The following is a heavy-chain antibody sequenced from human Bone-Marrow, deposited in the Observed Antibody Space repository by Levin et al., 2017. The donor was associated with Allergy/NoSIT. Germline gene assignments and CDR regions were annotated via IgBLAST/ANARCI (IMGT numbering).Heavy chain of an antibody. V-gene: IGHV4-4*07. CDR1: GGSISHFY. J-gene: IGHJ1*01. CDR2: IYGSGTA. Sequence: ETLSLTCTVSGGSISHFYWSWIRLPAGKGLEWIGRIYGSGTAKYNPSLKSRVTMSVDTSKNQFSLKLTSVTDADTAVYYCARDYDSGDYFRHWGQGILVPVSS. CDR3: ARDYDSGDYFRH. D-gene: IGHD4-17*01.